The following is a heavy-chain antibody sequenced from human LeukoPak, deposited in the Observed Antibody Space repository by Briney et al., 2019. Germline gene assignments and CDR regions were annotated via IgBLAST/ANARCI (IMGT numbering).Heavy chain of an antibody. J-gene: IGHJ4*02. CDR3: GRETWQAYNDFWSGYVTD. CDR1: GFAFSDSW. Sequence: QPGGSLRLSCAASGFAFSDSWMTWVRRAPGKGLEWVANIRQDAKSKYYVDSVKGRFTISRDNAHSTLYLDMSSLTAEDTAIYYCGRETWQAYNDFWSGYVTDWGQGIVVTVSS. D-gene: IGHD3-3*01. CDR2: IRQDAKSK. V-gene: IGHV3-7*01.